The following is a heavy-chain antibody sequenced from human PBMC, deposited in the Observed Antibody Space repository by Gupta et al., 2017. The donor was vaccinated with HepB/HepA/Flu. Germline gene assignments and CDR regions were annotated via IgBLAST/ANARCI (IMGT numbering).Heavy chain of an antibody. CDR1: GDSINSGTYY. CDR3: ARGPQVFDSGTYTYYFYMDV. Sequence: QVQLQESGPGLVKPSQTLSLTCTVSGDSINSGTYYWTWIRQHPGMGLEWLGYISHTGSTYYNPSLKSRGLMLVDTSKNQFSLKLSSVTDADTAVYYCARGPQVFDSGTYTYYFYMDVWGKGATVTVSS. V-gene: IGHV4-31*03. CDR2: ISHTGST. D-gene: IGHD3-10*01. J-gene: IGHJ6*03.